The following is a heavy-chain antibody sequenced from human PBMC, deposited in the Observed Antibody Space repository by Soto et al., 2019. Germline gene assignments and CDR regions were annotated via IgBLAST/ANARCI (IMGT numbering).Heavy chain of an antibody. Sequence: QVHLVQSGTEVKKPGSSVKVSCKASGGTFSSSGFSWVRQAPGQGLEWMGMIVPSLDTTNYAQKLQARVTITADEVTSTAYMELRSLRSKDTAVYYCARWPQPRYTADPYAVDVWGQGTRVIVSS. J-gene: IGHJ6*02. CDR3: ARWPQPRYTADPYAVDV. CDR1: GGTFSSSG. V-gene: IGHV1-69*11. CDR2: IVPSLDTT. D-gene: IGHD3-16*02.